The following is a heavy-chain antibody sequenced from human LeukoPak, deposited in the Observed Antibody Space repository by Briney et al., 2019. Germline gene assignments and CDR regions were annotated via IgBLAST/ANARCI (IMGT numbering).Heavy chain of an antibody. J-gene: IGHJ3*02. CDR1: GGSFSGYY. CDR3: ARSRSGYSYDHAAFDI. Sequence: SETLSLTCAVYGGSFSGYYWSWIRQPPGKGLEWIGEINHSGSTNYNPSLKSRVTISVDTSKSRFSLKLSSVTAADTAVYYCARSRSGYSYDHAAFDIWGQGTMVTVSS. V-gene: IGHV4-34*01. D-gene: IGHD5-18*01. CDR2: INHSGST.